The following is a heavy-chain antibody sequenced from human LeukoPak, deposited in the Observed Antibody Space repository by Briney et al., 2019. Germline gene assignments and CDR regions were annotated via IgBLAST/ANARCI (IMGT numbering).Heavy chain of an antibody. CDR1: GGSISSGDYY. CDR2: IYYSGST. V-gene: IGHV4-30-4*01. J-gene: IGHJ4*02. CDR3: ARVAEGYCSGGSCYDYYFDY. D-gene: IGHD2-15*01. Sequence: SETLSFTCTVSGGSISSGDYYGSWIRQPPGKGLEWIGYIYYSGSTYYNPSLKSRVTISVDTSKNQFSLKLSSVTAADTAVYYCARVAEGYCSGGSCYDYYFDYWGRGTLVTVSS.